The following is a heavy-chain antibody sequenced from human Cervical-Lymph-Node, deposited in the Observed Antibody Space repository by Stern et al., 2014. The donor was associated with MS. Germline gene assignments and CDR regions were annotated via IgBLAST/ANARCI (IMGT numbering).Heavy chain of an antibody. J-gene: IGHJ4*02. CDR1: GFTFSDYA. Sequence: VQLVESGGGVVQPGRSLRLSCAASGFTFSDYAMHWVRQAPGNGLEWVALIWNDGSSKTYADSVKGRFTISRDNSKNTLYLQLNSLRAEDTAVFYCARGFYNFDYWGRGTLVTVSS. V-gene: IGHV3-33*01. CDR3: ARGFYNFDY. D-gene: IGHD2/OR15-2a*01. CDR2: IWNDGSSK.